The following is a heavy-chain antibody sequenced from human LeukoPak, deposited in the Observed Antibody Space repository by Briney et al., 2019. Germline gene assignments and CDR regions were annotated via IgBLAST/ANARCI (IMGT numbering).Heavy chain of an antibody. Sequence: SAKVSCKASGGTFSSYAISWVRQAPGQGLEWMGGIIPIFGTANYAQKFQGRVTITADESTSTAYMELSSLRSEDTAVYYCARGHARSYSGDWFDPWGQGTLVTVSS. CDR2: IIPIFGTA. D-gene: IGHD1-26*01. CDR3: ARGHARSYSGDWFDP. V-gene: IGHV1-69*13. J-gene: IGHJ5*02. CDR1: GGTFSSYA.